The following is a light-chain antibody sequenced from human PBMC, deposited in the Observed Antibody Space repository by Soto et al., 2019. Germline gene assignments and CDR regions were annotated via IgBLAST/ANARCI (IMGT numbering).Light chain of an antibody. J-gene: IGLJ1*01. Sequence: QSVLTQPASVSDSPGQSITISWTGTSSDVGGSNFVSWYQQHPGKPPKLIIYDVANRPSGVSNRFSGSKSGSTASLIISRLQTEDEADYYCVSYTSSTTYVFGTGTKV. CDR1: SSDVGGSNF. CDR2: DVA. V-gene: IGLV2-14*03. CDR3: VSYTSSTTYV.